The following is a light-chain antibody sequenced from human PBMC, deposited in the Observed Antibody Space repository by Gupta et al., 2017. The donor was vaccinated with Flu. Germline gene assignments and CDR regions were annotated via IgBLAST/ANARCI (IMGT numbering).Light chain of an antibody. V-gene: IGKV1-39*01. J-gene: IGKJ1*01. Sequence: DIQMTQYPSSLSASVGDRVTITCRASQSISNYLNWYQQKPGKAPKLLIYAASSLQSGVPSRFSGSGSGTDFTLTISSLQPEDFATYYCQQSYSTLRTFGQGTKVEIK. CDR3: QQSYSTLRT. CDR1: QSISNY. CDR2: AAS.